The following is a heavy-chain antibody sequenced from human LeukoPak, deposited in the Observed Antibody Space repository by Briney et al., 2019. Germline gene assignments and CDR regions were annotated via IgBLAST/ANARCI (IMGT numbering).Heavy chain of an antibody. V-gene: IGHV3-49*04. J-gene: IGHJ4*02. CDR3: TRAEIGYCSSTSCYHFDY. CDR1: GFTFGDYA. CDR2: IRSKAYGGTT. Sequence: PGGSLRLSCTASGFTFGDYAMSWVRQAPGKGLEWVGFIRSKAYGGTTEYAASVKGRFTISRDDSKSIAYLQMNSLKTEDTAVYYCTRAEIGYCSSTSCYHFDYWGQGTLVTVSS. D-gene: IGHD2-2*01.